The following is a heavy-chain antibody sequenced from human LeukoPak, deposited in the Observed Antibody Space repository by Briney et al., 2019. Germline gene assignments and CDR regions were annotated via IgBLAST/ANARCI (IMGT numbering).Heavy chain of an antibody. CDR1: GGTFSSYA. CDR2: IIPIFGTA. Sequence: SVKVSCKASGGTFSSYAISWVRQAPGQGLEWMGGIIPIFGTANYAQKFQGRVTITADESTSTAYMELSSLRSEDTAVYYCSRVGYYDSSGGNNFDYWGQGTLVTVSS. V-gene: IGHV1-69*13. D-gene: IGHD3-22*01. J-gene: IGHJ4*02. CDR3: SRVGYYDSSGGNNFDY.